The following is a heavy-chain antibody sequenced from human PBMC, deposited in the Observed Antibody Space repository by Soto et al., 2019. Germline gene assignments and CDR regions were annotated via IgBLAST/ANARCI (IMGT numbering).Heavy chain of an antibody. V-gene: IGHV4-59*08. CDR2: IYYSGST. Sequence: SETLSLTCPVAGGSSSSYYWSWIRQPPGKGLEWIGYIYYSGSTNYNPSLKSRVTISVDTSKNQFSLKLSSVTAADTAVYYCARHHDSWGQGTLVTVSS. CDR1: GGSSSSYY. CDR3: ARHHDS. J-gene: IGHJ4*02.